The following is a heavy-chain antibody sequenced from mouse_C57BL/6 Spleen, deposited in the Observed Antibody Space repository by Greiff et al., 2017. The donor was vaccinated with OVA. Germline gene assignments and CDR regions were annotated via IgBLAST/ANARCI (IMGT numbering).Heavy chain of an antibody. CDR3: VRAEASPYAMDY. V-gene: IGHV1-20*01. CDR1: GYSFTGYF. CDR2: INPYNGDT. Sequence: VQLKESGPELVKPGDSVKISCKASGYSFTGYFMNWVMQSHGKSLEWIGRINPYNGDTFYNQKFKGKATLTVDKSSSTAHMELRRLTSADSGVYFCVRAEASPYAMDYWGQGTSVTVSS. D-gene: IGHD6-1*01. J-gene: IGHJ4*01.